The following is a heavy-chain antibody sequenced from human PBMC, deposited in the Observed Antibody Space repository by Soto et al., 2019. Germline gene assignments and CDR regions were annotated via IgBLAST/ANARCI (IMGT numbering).Heavy chain of an antibody. D-gene: IGHD3-22*01. V-gene: IGHV4-4*02. Sequence: SETLSLTCAVSGGSISSSNWWSWVRQPPGKGLEWIGEIYHSGSTNYNPSLKSRVTISVDKSKNQFSLKLSSVTAADTAVYYCARHDSSGTSPYWYFDLWGRGTLVTVSS. J-gene: IGHJ2*01. CDR2: IYHSGST. CDR1: GGSISSSNW. CDR3: ARHDSSGTSPYWYFDL.